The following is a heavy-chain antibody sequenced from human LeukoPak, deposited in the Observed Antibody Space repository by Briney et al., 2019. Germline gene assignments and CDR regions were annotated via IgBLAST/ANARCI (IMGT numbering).Heavy chain of an antibody. Sequence: PGGSLRLSCAASGFTFSSYAMSWVRQAPGKGLEWVSAISGSGGSTYYADSVKGRFTISRDNAKNTLYLQMNSLRAEDTAVYYCARGRIAGAGSFDYWGQGTLVTVSS. J-gene: IGHJ4*02. V-gene: IGHV3-23*01. CDR2: ISGSGGST. CDR1: GFTFSSYA. D-gene: IGHD1-26*01. CDR3: ARGRIAGAGSFDY.